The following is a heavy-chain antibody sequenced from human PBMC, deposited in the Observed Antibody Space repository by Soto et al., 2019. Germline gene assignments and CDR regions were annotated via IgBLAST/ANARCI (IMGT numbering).Heavy chain of an antibody. CDR1: GGSTSSSSYY. CDR2: IYYSGST. J-gene: IGHJ6*02. Sequence: KCSETLSLTSTVSGGSTSSSSYYWGWSRQPPGKGLEWIGSIYYSGSTYYNPSPKSRVTISVDTSKNQFSLKLSSVTAADTAVYYCASLSTMVRGVSGMDVWGQGTTVTVSS. V-gene: IGHV4-39*01. D-gene: IGHD3-10*01. CDR3: ASLSTMVRGVSGMDV.